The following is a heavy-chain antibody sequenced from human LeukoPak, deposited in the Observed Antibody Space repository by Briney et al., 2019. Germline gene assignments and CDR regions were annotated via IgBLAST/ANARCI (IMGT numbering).Heavy chain of an antibody. CDR3: ARHVEDYYGSGSYKYYYHYGMDV. D-gene: IGHD3-10*01. V-gene: IGHV5-51*01. CDR1: GYSFTSYW. Sequence: GESLKISCKGSGYSFTSYWIGWVRQMPGKGLEWMGIIYPGDSDTRYSPSFQGQVTISADKSISTAYLQWSSLKASDTAMYYCARHVEDYYGSGSYKYYYHYGMDVWGKGTTVTVSS. CDR2: IYPGDSDT. J-gene: IGHJ6*04.